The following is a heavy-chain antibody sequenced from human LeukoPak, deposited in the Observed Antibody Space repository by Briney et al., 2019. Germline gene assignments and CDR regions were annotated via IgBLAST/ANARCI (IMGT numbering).Heavy chain of an antibody. CDR3: ARGSYDSSDFEYFHH. Sequence: ASVKVSCKASGYTFTGNYMHWVRQAPGQGLEWMGWINPNSGGTNYAQKFQGRVTMTRDTSIGTAYMELNRLRSDDTAVYYCARGSYDSSDFEYFHHWGQGTLVAVSS. CDR1: GYTFTGNY. V-gene: IGHV1-2*02. CDR2: INPNSGGT. D-gene: IGHD3-22*01. J-gene: IGHJ1*01.